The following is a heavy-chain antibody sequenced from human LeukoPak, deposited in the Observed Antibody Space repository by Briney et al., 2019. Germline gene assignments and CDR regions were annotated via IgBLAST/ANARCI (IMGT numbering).Heavy chain of an antibody. D-gene: IGHD1-14*01. J-gene: IGHJ3*01. CDR3: AKDGRRYGAFAV. CDR1: GFTFSSYG. CDR2: IRYDGSNK. Sequence: PGGSLRLSCAASGFTFSSYGMHWVRQAPGKGLEWVAFIRYDGSNKYYADSVKGRFTISRDNSKNTLYLQMNSLRAQATAVYYCAKDGRRYGAFAVWGQGTMVTVSS. V-gene: IGHV3-30*02.